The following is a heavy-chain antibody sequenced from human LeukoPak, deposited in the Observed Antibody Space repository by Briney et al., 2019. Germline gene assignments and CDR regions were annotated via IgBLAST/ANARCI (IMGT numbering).Heavy chain of an antibody. CDR3: ARHSDIPIDY. J-gene: IGHJ4*02. V-gene: IGHV3-21*01. Sequence: PGGSLRLSCAASGFAFSSYNMNWVRQAPGKGLEWVSFNSSGGSYIYYADSVKGRFTISRDNAKNSLYLQMNSLRAEDTAVYYCARHSDIPIDYWGQGTLVTVSS. CDR2: NSSGGSYI. D-gene: IGHD2-2*02. CDR1: GFAFSSYN.